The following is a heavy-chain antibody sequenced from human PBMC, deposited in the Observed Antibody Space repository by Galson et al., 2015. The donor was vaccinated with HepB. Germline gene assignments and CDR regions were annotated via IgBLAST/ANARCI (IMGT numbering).Heavy chain of an antibody. D-gene: IGHD6-13*01. CDR2: IYGGDSDT. CDR1: GYSFGSSW. J-gene: IGHJ4*02. V-gene: IGHV5-51*01. CDR3: ARHIGAAAAGRFDS. Sequence: QSGAEVKKPGESLKISCKGSGYSFGSSWIGWVRQMPGKGLEWMGIIYGGDSDTRYSPSFQGQVTISADKSISTAYLQWGSLKASYIAMYYCARHIGAAAAGRFDSWGQGTLVTVSS.